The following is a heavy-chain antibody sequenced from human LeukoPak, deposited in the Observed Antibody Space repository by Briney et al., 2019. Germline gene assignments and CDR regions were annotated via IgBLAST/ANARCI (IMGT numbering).Heavy chain of an antibody. CDR2: INTDGSRT. CDR3: ARVPQGEYNWFDP. Sequence: GGSLRLSCVASGFTFSGYWMHWVRQAPGKGLVWVSRINTDGSRTSYADSVKGRFTISRDNAKNTVYLQMNSLRAEDTALYYCARVPQGEYNWFDPWGQGTLVTVPS. D-gene: IGHD3-16*01. CDR1: GFTFSGYW. J-gene: IGHJ5*02. V-gene: IGHV3-74*01.